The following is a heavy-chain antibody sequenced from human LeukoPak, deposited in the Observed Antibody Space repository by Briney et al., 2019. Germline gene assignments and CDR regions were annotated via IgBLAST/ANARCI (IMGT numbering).Heavy chain of an antibody. CDR3: ARAPSRRCSSTSCYPKYYFDY. V-gene: IGHV1-8*03. D-gene: IGHD2-2*01. J-gene: IGHJ4*02. CDR1: GYTFTSYD. CDR2: MNPNSGNT. Sequence: ASVKVSCKASGYTFTSYDINWVRQATGQGLEWMGWMNPNSGNTGYAQKFRGRVTITRNTSISTAYMELSSLRSEDTAVYYCARAPSRRCSSTSCYPKYYFDYWGQGTLVTVSS.